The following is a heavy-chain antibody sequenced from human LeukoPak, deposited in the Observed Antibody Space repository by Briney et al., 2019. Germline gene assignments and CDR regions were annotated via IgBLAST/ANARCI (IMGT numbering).Heavy chain of an antibody. CDR3: ARAGIPGYCTNVTCSNWLDP. CDR1: GDTFTTYA. D-gene: IGHD2-8*01. J-gene: IGHJ5*02. V-gene: IGHV1-69*06. CDR2: IIPMFGTP. Sequence: SVTVSCKTSGDTFTTYAIIWVRQAPGQGLEWMGGIIPMFGTPNYAQRLQGRVTITADKSTKTAYMELSSLRSEDTAVYYCARAGIPGYCTNVTCSNWLDPWGQGTLVTVSS.